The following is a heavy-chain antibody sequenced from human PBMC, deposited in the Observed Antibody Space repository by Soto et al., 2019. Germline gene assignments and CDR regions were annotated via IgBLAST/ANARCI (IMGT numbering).Heavy chain of an antibody. J-gene: IGHJ6*02. CDR1: GGSISSGGYY. CDR3: ARDFYYGSGSYYNRGDYYYGMDV. D-gene: IGHD3-10*01. CDR2: IYYSGST. V-gene: IGHV4-31*03. Sequence: SETLSLTCTVPGGSISSGGYYWSWIRQHPGKGLEWIGYIYYSGSTYYNPSLRSRVTISVDTSKNQFSLKLSSVTAADTAVYYCARDFYYGSGSYYNRGDYYYGMDVRGQGTTVTVSS.